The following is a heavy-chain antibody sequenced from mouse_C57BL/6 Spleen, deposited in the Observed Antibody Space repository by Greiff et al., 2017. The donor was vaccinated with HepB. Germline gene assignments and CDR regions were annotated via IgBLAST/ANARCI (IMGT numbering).Heavy chain of an antibody. V-gene: IGHV5-17*01. CDR2: ISSGSSTI. Sequence: EVQGVESGGGLVKPGGSLKLSCAASGFTFSDYGMHWVRQAPEKGLEWVAYISSGSSTIYYADTVKGRFTISRDNAKNTLFLQMTSLRSEDTAMYYCARKYYGRSYVDAMDYWGQGTSVTVSS. J-gene: IGHJ4*01. D-gene: IGHD1-1*01. CDR3: ARKYYGRSYVDAMDY. CDR1: GFTFSDYG.